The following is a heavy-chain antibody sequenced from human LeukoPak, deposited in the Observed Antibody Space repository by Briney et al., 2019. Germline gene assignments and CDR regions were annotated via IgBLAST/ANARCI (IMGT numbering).Heavy chain of an antibody. V-gene: IGHV3-23*01. D-gene: IGHD3-9*01. CDR1: GFIFSNYA. CDR2: ISGRSDNT. CDR3: AKWGDFDVLTGYYVSDF. J-gene: IGHJ4*02. Sequence: GGSLRLSCAASGFIFSNYAMYWVRQAPGKGLEWVSAISGRSDNTYYADSVKGRFTLSRDSSKNTLYLQMNSLRADDTAVYYCAKWGDFDVLTGYYVSDFWGQGTLVTVSS.